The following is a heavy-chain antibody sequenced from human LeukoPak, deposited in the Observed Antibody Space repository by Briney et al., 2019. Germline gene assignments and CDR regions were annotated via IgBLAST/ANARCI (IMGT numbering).Heavy chain of an antibody. CDR2: IYYSGST. J-gene: IGHJ5*02. CDR3: ARVGVVSAGTGGDWFDP. D-gene: IGHD6-19*01. CDR1: GGSISGYY. Sequence: SETLSLTCTVSGGSISGYYWSWIRQTPGKGLEWIGYIYYSGSTNDNPSLKSRVTISVDTSKNQVSLKLSSVTAADTAVYYCARVGVVSAGTGGDWFDPWGQGTLVTVSS. V-gene: IGHV4-59*01.